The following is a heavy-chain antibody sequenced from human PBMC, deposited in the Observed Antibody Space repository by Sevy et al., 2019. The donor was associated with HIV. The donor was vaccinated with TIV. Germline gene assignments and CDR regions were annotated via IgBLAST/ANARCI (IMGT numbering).Heavy chain of an antibody. D-gene: IGHD3-22*01. CDR3: ARVDANYDKGFDP. Sequence: GGSLRLSCEASGFTSSSYEMNWVRQAPGKGLEWVSYISSSGTTIKYADSVKGRFTISRDNAKNSLYMQMNSLGAEDTAVYYCARVDANYDKGFDPWGQGTLVTVSS. J-gene: IGHJ5*02. CDR2: ISSSGTTI. V-gene: IGHV3-48*03. CDR1: GFTSSSYE.